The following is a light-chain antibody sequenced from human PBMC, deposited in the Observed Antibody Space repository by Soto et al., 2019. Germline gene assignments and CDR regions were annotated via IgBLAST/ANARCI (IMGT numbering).Light chain of an antibody. CDR3: QSYDSSLSGSVV. CDR1: SSNIGAGYN. CDR2: GNS. V-gene: IGLV1-40*01. J-gene: IGLJ2*01. Sequence: QSVLTQPPSVSGAPGQRVTISCTGSSSNIGAGYNVHWCQQLPGTAPKFLIYGNSNRPSGVPDRFSGSKSGTSASLAITGLQAEDEADYYCQSYDSSLSGSVVFGGGTKLTVL.